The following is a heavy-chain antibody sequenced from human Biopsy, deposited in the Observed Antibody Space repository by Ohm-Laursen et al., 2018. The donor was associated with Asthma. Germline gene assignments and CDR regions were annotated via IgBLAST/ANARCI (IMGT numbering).Heavy chain of an antibody. J-gene: IGHJ4*02. Sequence: SLRLSCSASGFMFSDYVFHWVRQAPGKGLEWVAIISYDGTNTYYADSVKGRFTISRDNSKNTLYLQMNGLKAEDTAVYYCARDSPSGSDFDYYHFDYWGQGSLVTVS. CDR3: ARDSPSGSDFDYYHFDY. CDR2: ISYDGTNT. CDR1: GFMFSDYV. D-gene: IGHD5-12*01. V-gene: IGHV3-30-3*01.